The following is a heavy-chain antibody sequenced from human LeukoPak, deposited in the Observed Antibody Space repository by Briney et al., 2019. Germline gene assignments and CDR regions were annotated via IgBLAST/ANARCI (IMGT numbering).Heavy chain of an antibody. CDR3: ARTPYIVSDAFDI. CDR2: IYYSGST. D-gene: IGHD5/OR15-5a*01. CDR1: GGSISSYY. V-gene: IGHV4-59*08. Sequence: PSETLSLTCTVSGGSISSYYWSWIRQPPGKGLEWIGYIYYSGSTNYNPSLKSRVTISVDTSKNQFSLKLSSVTAADTAVYYCARTPYIVSDAFDIWGQGTMVTVSS. J-gene: IGHJ3*02.